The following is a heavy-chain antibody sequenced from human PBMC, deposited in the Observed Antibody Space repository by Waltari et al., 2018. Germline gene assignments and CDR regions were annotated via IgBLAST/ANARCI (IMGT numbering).Heavy chain of an antibody. D-gene: IGHD2-21*01. V-gene: IGHV3-30*02. CDR1: GLTVGHYG. Sequence: HLVESGGGVVQPGGSLRLSCLASGLTVGHYGMHWVRQIPGKGLEWVAFIRYDGNTIYDADSVKGRFTISRDNSNNILYLQMNSLRPEDTAVYFCAKDGDYSLPGYDAFDVWGQGTLVTVSS. CDR2: IRYDGNTI. CDR3: AKDGDYSLPGYDAFDV. J-gene: IGHJ3*01.